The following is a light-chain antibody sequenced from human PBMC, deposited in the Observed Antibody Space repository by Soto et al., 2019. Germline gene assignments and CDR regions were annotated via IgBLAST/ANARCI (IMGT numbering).Light chain of an antibody. CDR3: TSYTRDTALL. V-gene: IGLV2-14*01. CDR2: EVS. CDR1: SSDVGTYNY. J-gene: IGLJ1*01. Sequence: ALTQPASVSGSPGQSITISCTGTSSDVGTYNYVSWYQHHPGKAPKLIIYEVSNRPSGVANRFSGSKSGSTASLTISRLQAEDEADYHCTSYTRDTALLFGTGTKVTVL.